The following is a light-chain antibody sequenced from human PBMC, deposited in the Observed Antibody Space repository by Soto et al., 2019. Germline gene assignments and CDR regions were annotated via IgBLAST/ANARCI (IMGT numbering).Light chain of an antibody. Sequence: QSVLTQPASVSGSPGQSITISCTGTSSDVGGYNLVSWYQQYPGKAPKLMLYEGSKRPSGVSNRFSGYKSGNTAPLTISGLQAEDEADYYCCSYAGTYTFVVFGGGTKVTVL. CDR1: SSDVGGYNL. CDR3: CSYAGTYTFVV. J-gene: IGLJ2*01. CDR2: EGS. V-gene: IGLV2-23*03.